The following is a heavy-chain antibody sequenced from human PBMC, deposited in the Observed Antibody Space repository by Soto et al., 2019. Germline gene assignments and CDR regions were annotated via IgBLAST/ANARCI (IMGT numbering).Heavy chain of an antibody. CDR1: GGSVSSSHYY. J-gene: IGHJ6*02. V-gene: IGHV4-39*07. CDR2: IYYSGST. Sequence: SETLSLTCSVSGGSVSSSHYYWGWIRQPPGKGLEWIGSIYYSGSTYYNPSLKSRVTISVDRSKNQFSLKLSSVTAADTAVYYCARAHYGDYGYGMDVWGQGTTVTVSS. CDR3: ARAHYGDYGYGMDV. D-gene: IGHD4-17*01.